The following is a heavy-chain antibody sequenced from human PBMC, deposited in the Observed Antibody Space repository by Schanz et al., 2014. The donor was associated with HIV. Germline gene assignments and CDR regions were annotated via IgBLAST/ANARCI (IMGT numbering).Heavy chain of an antibody. CDR3: AKPEYDSRGNSQSHFDY. CDR2: ISESGGRT. J-gene: IGHJ4*02. Sequence: VQLVESGGGVVQPGRSLRLSCVASGFNFNNYAMTWVRQAPGKGLEWVSSISESGGRTYYADSVNGRFTISRDNSKNTLYLQMTTLRIDDTAVYYCAKPEYDSRGNSQSHFDYWGQGTLVTVSS. D-gene: IGHD3-22*01. CDR1: GFNFNNYA. V-gene: IGHV3-23*04.